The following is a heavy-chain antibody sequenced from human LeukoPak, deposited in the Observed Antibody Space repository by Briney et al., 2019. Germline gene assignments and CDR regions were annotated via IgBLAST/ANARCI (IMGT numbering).Heavy chain of an antibody. CDR2: FDPEDGET. CDR1: GYTLTELS. Sequence: ASVKVSCKVSGYTLTELSMHWVRQAPGKGLGWKGGFDPEDGETIYAQKFQGRVTMTEDTSTDTAYMELSSLRSEDTAVYYCATAGGTIVGATSDYYYYMDVWGKGTTVTVSS. V-gene: IGHV1-24*01. CDR3: ATAGGTIVGATSDYYYYMDV. D-gene: IGHD1-26*01. J-gene: IGHJ6*03.